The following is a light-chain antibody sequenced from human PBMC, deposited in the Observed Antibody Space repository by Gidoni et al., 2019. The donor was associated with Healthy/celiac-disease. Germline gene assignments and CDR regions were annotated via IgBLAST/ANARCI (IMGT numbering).Light chain of an antibody. CDR1: QSVSSSY. CDR2: GAS. Sequence: MLLTQSPGTLSLSPGERATLSCRASQSVSSSYLAWYQQKPGQAPRLLIYGASSRATGIPDRFSGSGSGTDFTLTISRLEPEDFAVYYCQQYGSSPRTFGQGTKVEIK. V-gene: IGKV3-20*01. J-gene: IGKJ1*01. CDR3: QQYGSSPRT.